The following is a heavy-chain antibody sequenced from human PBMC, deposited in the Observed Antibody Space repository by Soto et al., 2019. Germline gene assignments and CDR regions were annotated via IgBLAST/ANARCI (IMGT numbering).Heavy chain of an antibody. CDR2: IYYSGGT. CDR3: ASRYGGNLDS. V-gene: IGHV4-59*08. J-gene: IGHJ4*02. CDR1: GGSISSYY. Sequence: QVQLQESGPGLVKPSEALSLTCTVSGGSISSYYWSWIRQPPGKGLEWIGYIYYSGGTNYNPSLKSRVTIPVDPSNDHFALKLSFVTAADGAVYSRASRYGGNLDSWGQGTLVTVSS. D-gene: IGHD1-26*01.